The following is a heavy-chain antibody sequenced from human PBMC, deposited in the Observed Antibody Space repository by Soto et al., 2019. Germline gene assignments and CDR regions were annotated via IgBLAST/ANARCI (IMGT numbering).Heavy chain of an antibody. J-gene: IGHJ4*02. V-gene: IGHV4-31*03. D-gene: IGHD3-22*01. CDR2: IHYSGST. CDR1: GDSIGTGGYY. CDR3: ATNHDDISGRTPLLFDS. Sequence: QVQLQESGPGLVKPSQTLSLTCTVSGDSIGTGGYYWDWIRQHPGKGPEWIGYIHYSGSTYYNPSLKRRLTISLVTSKNHFSLHLSSVTAADTAVYYCATNHDDISGRTPLLFDSWGQGTLVTVSS.